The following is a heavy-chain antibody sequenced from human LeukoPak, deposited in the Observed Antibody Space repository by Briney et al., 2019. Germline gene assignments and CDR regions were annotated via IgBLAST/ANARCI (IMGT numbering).Heavy chain of an antibody. J-gene: IGHJ5*02. Sequence: GGSLRLSCAASGFTFSSYGMHWVRQAPGKGLEWVAFIRYDGSNKYYADSVKGRFTISRDDSKNTLYLQMNSLRAEDTAVYYCAKDSAGTVSWFDPWGQGTLVTVSS. V-gene: IGHV3-30*02. CDR3: AKDSAGTVSWFDP. CDR2: IRYDGSNK. CDR1: GFTFSSYG. D-gene: IGHD6-13*01.